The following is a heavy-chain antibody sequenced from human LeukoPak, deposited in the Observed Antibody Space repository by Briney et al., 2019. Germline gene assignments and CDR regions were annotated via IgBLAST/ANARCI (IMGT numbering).Heavy chain of an antibody. CDR1: GFTFRSYA. CDR2: ISGSGGST. D-gene: IGHD2-2*02. CDR3: AKDIARAAAISSKPFDY. V-gene: IGHV3-23*01. J-gene: IGHJ4*02. Sequence: GGSLRLSCAASGFTFRSYAMSWVRQAPGKGLEGVSAISGSGGSTYYADSVKGRFTMSRDNSNNTLYLQMNSLRAEDTAVYYCAKDIARAAAISSKPFDYWGQGTLVTVSS.